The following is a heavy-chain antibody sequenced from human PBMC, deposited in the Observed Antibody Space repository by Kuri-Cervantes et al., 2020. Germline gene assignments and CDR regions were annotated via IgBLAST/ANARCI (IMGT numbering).Heavy chain of an antibody. Sequence: GSLRLSCAGTGFTFSNAWMSWVRQAPGKGLEWVAVISYDGSNKYYADSVKGRFTISRDNSKNTLYLQMNSLRAEDTAVYYCAKDPRPIYYGSDGMDVWGQGTTVTVSS. D-gene: IGHD3-10*01. CDR1: GFTFSNAW. CDR2: ISYDGSNK. J-gene: IGHJ6*02. CDR3: AKDPRPIYYGSDGMDV. V-gene: IGHV3-30*18.